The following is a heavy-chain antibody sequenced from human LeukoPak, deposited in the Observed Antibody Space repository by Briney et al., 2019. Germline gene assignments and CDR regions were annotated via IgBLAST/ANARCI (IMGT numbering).Heavy chain of an antibody. CDR1: XXXXSXXX. D-gene: IGHD6-6*01. CDR3: AXXFPGEITAGPDY. Sequence: PGRSLXLSCAASXXXXSXXXXXXVXXXPGXXXXXVXXFXXXAXXXSYSDXVKGRFTISRDNSKNTLYLQMNSLRGEDTAVYYXAXXFPGEITAGPDYWGXGALVTVSS. CDR2: FXXXAXXX. V-gene: IGHV3-30*03. J-gene: IGHJ4*02.